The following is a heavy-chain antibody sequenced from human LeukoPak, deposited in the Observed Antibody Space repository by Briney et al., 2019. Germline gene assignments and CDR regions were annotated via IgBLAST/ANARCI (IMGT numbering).Heavy chain of an antibody. J-gene: IGHJ4*02. CDR1: GFTFSSYA. D-gene: IGHD4-17*01. Sequence: GGSLRLSCAASGFTFSSYAMHWVRQAPGKGLEWVAVISYDGSNKYYADSVKGRFTISRDNSKNTLYLQMNSLRAEDTAVYYCARQAETRGYWGQGTLVTVSS. V-gene: IGHV3-30-3*01. CDR3: ARQAETRGY. CDR2: ISYDGSNK.